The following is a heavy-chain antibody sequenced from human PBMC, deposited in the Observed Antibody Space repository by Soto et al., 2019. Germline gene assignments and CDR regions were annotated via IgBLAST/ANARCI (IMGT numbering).Heavy chain of an antibody. V-gene: IGHV3-30*18. CDR2: ISYDGSNK. Sequence: QVQLVESGGGVVQPGRSLRLSCAASGFTFSSYGMHWVRQAPGKGLEWVAVISYDGSNKYYADSVKGRFTTSRDNSKNTLYLQMNSLRAEDTAVYYCAKPRQITSLLLYYFDYWGQGTLVTVSS. J-gene: IGHJ4*02. CDR3: AKPRQITSLLLYYFDY. CDR1: GFTFSSYG. D-gene: IGHD2-15*01.